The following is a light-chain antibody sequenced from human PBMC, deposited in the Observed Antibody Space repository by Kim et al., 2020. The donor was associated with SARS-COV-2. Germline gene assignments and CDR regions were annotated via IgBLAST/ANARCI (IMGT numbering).Light chain of an antibody. CDR1: KSSSCL. Sequence: AVVGDRVTITCRAKKSSSCLVAWYQQKPGKAPKVLIYKAYSLETGVPSRFSGSGSGTEFTLTIDSLQPDDFATYYCQNYASNSRTFGQGTKVDIK. V-gene: IGKV1-5*03. CDR2: KAY. CDR3: QNYASNSRT. J-gene: IGKJ1*01.